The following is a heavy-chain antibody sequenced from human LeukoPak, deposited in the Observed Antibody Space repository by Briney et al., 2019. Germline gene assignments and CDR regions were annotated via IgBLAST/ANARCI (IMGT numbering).Heavy chain of an antibody. Sequence: SETLSLTCAVYGGSFSGYYWSWIRQPPGKGLEWIGEINHSGSTNYNPSLKSRVTISVDTSKNQFSLKLSSVTAADTAVYYCARGPLRFYYYDLINDAFDIWGQGTWSPSLQ. J-gene: IGHJ3*02. D-gene: IGHD3-22*01. CDR2: INHSGST. CDR1: GGSFSGYY. V-gene: IGHV4-34*01. CDR3: ARGPLRFYYYDLINDAFDI.